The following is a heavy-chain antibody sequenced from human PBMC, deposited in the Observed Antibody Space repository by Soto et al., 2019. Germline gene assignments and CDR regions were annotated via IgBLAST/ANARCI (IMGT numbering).Heavy chain of an antibody. CDR3: AHTTYYYGSGSQFDY. D-gene: IGHD3-10*01. CDR1: GFSLSTSGVG. V-gene: IGHV2-5*02. CDR2: IYWDDDK. J-gene: IGHJ4*02. Sequence: QITLKESGPTLVKPTQTLTLTCTFSGFSLSTSGVGVGWIRQPPGKALEGLALIYWDDDKRYSPSLKSRLTITKDTSKNQVVLTMTNMDPVDTATYYCAHTTYYYGSGSQFDYWGQGTLVTVSS.